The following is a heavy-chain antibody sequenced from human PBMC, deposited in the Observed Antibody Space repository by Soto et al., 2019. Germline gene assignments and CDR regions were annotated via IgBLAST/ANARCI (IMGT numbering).Heavy chain of an antibody. D-gene: IGHD1-1*01. Sequence: QVQLQESGPGLVKPSQTLSLTCTVSGDSISSGDYYWSWIRQPPGKGLEWIGYIYYTGITKYNPSLKSRLTISVDTSKNQFSLKVTSVTAADTAIYYCARHYNLHDYWGQGTLVTVSS. V-gene: IGHV4-30-4*01. CDR3: ARHYNLHDY. CDR2: IYYTGIT. J-gene: IGHJ4*02. CDR1: GDSISSGDYY.